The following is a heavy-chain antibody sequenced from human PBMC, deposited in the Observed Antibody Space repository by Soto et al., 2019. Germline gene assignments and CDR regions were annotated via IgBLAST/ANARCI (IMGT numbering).Heavy chain of an antibody. CDR1: GGTFSSYA. V-gene: IGHV1-69*06. CDR2: IIPIFGTA. D-gene: IGHD2-2*02. J-gene: IGHJ6*02. CDR3: ASVNNGYCSSTSCYKGKGYYYYGMDV. Sequence: ASVKVSCKASGGTFSSYASSWVRQAPGQGLEWMGGIIPIFGTANYAQKFQGRVTITADKSTSTAYMELSSLRSEDTAVYYCASVNNGYCSSTSCYKGKGYYYYGMDVWGQGTTVTVSS.